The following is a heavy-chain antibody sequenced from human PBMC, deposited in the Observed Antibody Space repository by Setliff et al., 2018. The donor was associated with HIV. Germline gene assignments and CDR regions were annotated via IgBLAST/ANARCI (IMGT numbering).Heavy chain of an antibody. CDR2: ISYDGTSK. CDR3: ARDPYWLEGYFDY. J-gene: IGHJ4*02. Sequence: GGSLRLSCEASESTFYATHWVRQAPGKGLEWLAVISYDGTSKYYADSVKGRFTISRDNSKSTQYLQMDSLRAEDTAFYYCARDPYWLEGYFDYWGPGTLVTVSS. V-gene: IGHV3-30*04. CDR1: ESTFYA. D-gene: IGHD2-21*01.